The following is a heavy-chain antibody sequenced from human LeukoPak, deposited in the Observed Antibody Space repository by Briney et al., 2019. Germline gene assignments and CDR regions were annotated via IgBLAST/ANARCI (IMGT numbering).Heavy chain of an antibody. D-gene: IGHD6-13*01. J-gene: IGHJ4*02. CDR2: VNPNSGGT. CDR1: GYTFTDYY. Sequence: ASVTVSFTASGYTFTDYYVHWVRQAHGQGLEWMGWVNPNSGGTNYAQDFQGRVAMTRDTSISTAYMELNRLRYDDTAVYYCARDRSFTSSSFSPPFDYWGQGTLVSVSS. V-gene: IGHV1-2*02. CDR3: ARDRSFTSSSFSPPFDY.